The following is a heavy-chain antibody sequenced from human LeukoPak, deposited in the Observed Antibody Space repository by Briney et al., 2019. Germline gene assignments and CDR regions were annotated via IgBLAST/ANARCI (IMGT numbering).Heavy chain of an antibody. CDR3: TTVGSAWNFDY. CDR2: VKSKRDGGTI. J-gene: IGHJ4*02. V-gene: IGHV3-15*01. D-gene: IGHD6-25*01. Sequence: GGSLRLSCAASGFTFSNAWMTWVRQAPGKGLEWVARVKSKRDGGTIDYAAPVKGRFTISRDDSKDTLYLQMSSLEIEDAAVYYCTTVGSAWNFDYWGQGTLVTVSS. CDR1: GFTFSNAW.